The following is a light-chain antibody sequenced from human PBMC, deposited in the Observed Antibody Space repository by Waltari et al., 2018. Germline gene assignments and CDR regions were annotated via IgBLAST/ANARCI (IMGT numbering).Light chain of an antibody. CDR1: SGHSSNV. CDR2: VNSDGSH. J-gene: IGLJ3*02. CDR3: QTGGHGTWV. V-gene: IGLV4-69*02. Sequence: QLVLTQSPSASASLGPSVKLTCTLSSGHSSNVIAWHQQQPEKGLGFLMKVNSDGSHSKGDEIPDRFSGSSSGAERYLTISSLQSEDEADYYCQTGGHGTWVFGGGTKLTVL.